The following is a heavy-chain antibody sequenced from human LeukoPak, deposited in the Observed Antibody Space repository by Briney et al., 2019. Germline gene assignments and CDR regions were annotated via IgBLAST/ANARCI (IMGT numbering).Heavy chain of an antibody. D-gene: IGHD4-17*01. Sequence: ASVKVSCKASGYSFTGYYMHWVRQAPGHGLEWMGWINPNSGGTNYAQKFQGRVTMTRDTSISTAYMELSRLRSDDTAVYYCARDLDYDLLFDYWGQGILVTVSS. J-gene: IGHJ4*02. CDR1: GYSFTGYY. CDR2: INPNSGGT. CDR3: ARDLDYDLLFDY. V-gene: IGHV1-2*02.